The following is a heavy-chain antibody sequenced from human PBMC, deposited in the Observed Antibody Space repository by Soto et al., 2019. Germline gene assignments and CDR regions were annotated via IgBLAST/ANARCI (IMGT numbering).Heavy chain of an antibody. D-gene: IGHD3-10*01. CDR2: IQYSGNT. J-gene: IGHJ4*02. CDR3: ARSYYLTSGKPNYFDY. Sequence: QVQLQETGPGLVKPSETLSLTCTVSGGSITTYYWSWIRQPPGKGLEWIGYIQYSGNTNYNPSLKSRVTISVDTSKNQFSLGLSAVTAADTALYYCARSYYLTSGKPNYFDYWGQGTLVTVSS. CDR1: GGSITTYY. V-gene: IGHV4-59*01.